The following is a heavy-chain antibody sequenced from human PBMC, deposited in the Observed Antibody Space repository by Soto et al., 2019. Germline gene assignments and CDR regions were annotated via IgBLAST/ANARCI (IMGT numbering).Heavy chain of an antibody. CDR1: GGTFSSYA. CDR3: AREAHYYGSGSDYHYGMDV. V-gene: IGHV1-69*13. Sequence: ASVKVSCKASGGTFSSYAISWVRQAPGQGLEWMGGIIPIFGTANYEQKFQGRVTITADESTCKAYMELSSLRSEDTAVYYCAREAHYYGSGSDYHYGMDVWGQGTTVTVSS. D-gene: IGHD3-10*01. J-gene: IGHJ6*02. CDR2: IIPIFGTA.